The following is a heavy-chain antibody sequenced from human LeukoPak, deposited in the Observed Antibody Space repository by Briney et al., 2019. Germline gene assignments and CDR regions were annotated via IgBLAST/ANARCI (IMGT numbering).Heavy chain of an antibody. CDR2: ISYDGSNK. D-gene: IGHD3-16*01. V-gene: IGHV3-30*18. Sequence: GGSLRLSCAASGFTFSSYGMHWVRQAPGKGLEWVAVISYDGSNKYYADSVKGRFTISRDNSKNTLYLQMNSLRAEDTAVYYCAKDSNEDAWYYFDYWGQGTLVTVSS. CDR1: GFTFSSYG. J-gene: IGHJ4*02. CDR3: AKDSNEDAWYYFDY.